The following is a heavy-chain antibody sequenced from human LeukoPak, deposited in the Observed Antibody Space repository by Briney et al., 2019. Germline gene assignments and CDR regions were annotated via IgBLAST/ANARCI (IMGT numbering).Heavy chain of an antibody. D-gene: IGHD3-16*02. CDR3: AKDGDMITFGGVIVSIRNYYYFDY. CDR1: GFSFSTYA. CDR2: ISYDGDIK. J-gene: IGHJ4*02. Sequence: GRSLRLSCAASGFSFSTYAMHWVRQAPGKGLEWVAIISYDGDIKYYADSVKGRFTISRDNSKNTLYLQMNSLRAEDTAVYYCAKDGDMITFGGVIVSIRNYYYFDYWGQGTLVTVSS. V-gene: IGHV3-30-3*01.